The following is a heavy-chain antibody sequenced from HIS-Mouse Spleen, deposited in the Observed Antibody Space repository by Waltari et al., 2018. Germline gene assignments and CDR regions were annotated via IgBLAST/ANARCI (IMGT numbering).Heavy chain of an antibody. Sequence: QLQLQESGPGLVKPSETLSLTCTVSGCSIRSISYYWARIRQPPGKGLEWIGSIYYSGSTYYNPSLKSRVTISVDTSKNQFSLKLSSVTAADTAVYYCAREIPYSSSWYDWYFDLWGRGTLVTVSS. J-gene: IGHJ2*01. D-gene: IGHD6-13*01. CDR2: IYYSGST. V-gene: IGHV4-39*07. CDR3: AREIPYSSSWYDWYFDL. CDR1: GCSIRSISYY.